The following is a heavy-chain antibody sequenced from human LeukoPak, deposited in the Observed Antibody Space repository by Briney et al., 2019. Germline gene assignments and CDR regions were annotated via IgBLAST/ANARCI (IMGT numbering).Heavy chain of an antibody. J-gene: IGHJ5*02. CDR1: GGTFSSYA. D-gene: IGHD3-3*01. CDR2: INPSGGST. Sequence: ASVKVSCKASGGTFSSYAISWVRQAPGQGLEWMGIINPSGGSTSYAQKFQGRVTMTRDTSTSTVYMELSSLRSEDTAVYYCARGAFSYYDFWSGYYGGSWFDPWGQGTLVTVSS. V-gene: IGHV1-46*01. CDR3: ARGAFSYYDFWSGYYGGSWFDP.